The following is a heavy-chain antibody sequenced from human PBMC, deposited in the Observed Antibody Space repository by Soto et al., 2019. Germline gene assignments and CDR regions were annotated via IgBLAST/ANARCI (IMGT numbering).Heavy chain of an antibody. D-gene: IGHD5-12*01. CDR2: ISYGGSNK. CDR1: GFTFSSYG. V-gene: IGHV3-30*18. Sequence: QVQLVESGGGVVQPGRSLRLSCAASGFTFSSYGMHWVRQAPGKGLEWVAVISYGGSNKYYADSVKGRFTISRDNSKNTLYVQMNSLRAESTAVYYRAKIRVPLDEQPVDGYDYWGQGTLVTVSS. J-gene: IGHJ4*02. CDR3: AKIRVPLDEQPVDGYDY.